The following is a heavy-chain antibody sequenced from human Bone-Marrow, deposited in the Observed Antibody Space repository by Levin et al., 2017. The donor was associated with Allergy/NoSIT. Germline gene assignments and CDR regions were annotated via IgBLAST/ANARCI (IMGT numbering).Heavy chain of an antibody. CDR2: INWNGGST. V-gene: IGHV3-20*04. J-gene: IGHJ6*02. CDR3: ATHRRIAAAGNFYYYYGMDV. Sequence: SGGSLRLSCAASGFTFDDYGMSWVRQAPGKGLEWVSGINWNGGSTGYADSVKGRFTISRDNAKNSLYLQMNSLRAEDTALYYCATHRRIAAAGNFYYYYGMDVWGQGTTVTVSS. CDR1: GFTFDDYG. D-gene: IGHD6-13*01.